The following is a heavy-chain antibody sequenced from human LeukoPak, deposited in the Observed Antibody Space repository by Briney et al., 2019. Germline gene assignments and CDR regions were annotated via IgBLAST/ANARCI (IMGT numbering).Heavy chain of an antibody. V-gene: IGHV3-33*08. CDR2: IGHDGGSQ. J-gene: IGHJ4*02. CDR3: ARDLTTVTTHLCDY. D-gene: IGHD4-17*01. Sequence: GGSLRLSCAASGFTFSSYAMHWVRQAPGKALEWVAVIGHDGGSQHYVDSVKGRFITSRDNSKNTLYLQMNSLTVEDTAVYYCARDLTTVTTHLCDYWGQGVLVSVSS. CDR1: GFTFSSYA.